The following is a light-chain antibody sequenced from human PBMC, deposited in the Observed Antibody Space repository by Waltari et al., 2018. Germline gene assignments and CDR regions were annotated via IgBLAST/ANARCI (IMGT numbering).Light chain of an antibody. V-gene: IGKV2-40*01. CDR2: GVS. CDR1: QSLLHSSGNTF. CDR3: VKVIAFPLT. J-gene: IGKJ4*01. Sequence: DIVMTQTPLSLPITPGEPASISCRSSQSLLHSSGNTFLHWYLQKPGQSPQLLIYGVSNRGSGVPDRFSGSGSGTDFTLKISRVEAEDVGVYYCVKVIAFPLTFGGGTKVEIK.